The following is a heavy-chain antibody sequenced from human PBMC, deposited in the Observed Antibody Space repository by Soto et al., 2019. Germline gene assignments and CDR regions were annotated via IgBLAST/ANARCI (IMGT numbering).Heavy chain of an antibody. J-gene: IGHJ4*02. CDR1: GLPHSSFA. V-gene: IGHV3-23*05. Sequence: QPGGSLRLSCTASGLPHSSFAMMWVRQAPGKGLECVSGIYGSGRGIEYADSVKGRFTISRDNSKNTVYLQMTDLRADDTAVYYCAKDAVYNDGLWLMDHWGQGTQVTVSS. D-gene: IGHD2-21*01. CDR3: AKDAVYNDGLWLMDH. CDR2: IYGSGRGI.